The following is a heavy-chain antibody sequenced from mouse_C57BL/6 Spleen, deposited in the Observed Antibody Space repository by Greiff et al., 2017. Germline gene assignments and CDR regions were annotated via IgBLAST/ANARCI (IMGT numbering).Heavy chain of an antibody. CDR3: ARSLDGLDY. D-gene: IGHD2-3*01. Sequence: QVQLQQPGAELVMPGASVKLSCKASGYTFTSSWMHWVKQRPGQGLEWIGEIDPSDSYTNYNQKFKGKSTLTVDKSSSTAYMQLSSLTSEDSAVYYCARSLDGLDYWGQGTTLTVSS. J-gene: IGHJ2*01. CDR1: GYTFTSSW. V-gene: IGHV1-69*01. CDR2: IDPSDSYT.